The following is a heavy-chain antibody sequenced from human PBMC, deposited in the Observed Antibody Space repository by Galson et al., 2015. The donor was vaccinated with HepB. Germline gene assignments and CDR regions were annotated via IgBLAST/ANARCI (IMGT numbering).Heavy chain of an antibody. CDR3: TRDAMGRGSGSYSAFDY. D-gene: IGHD1-26*01. J-gene: IGHJ4*02. Sequence: SLRLSCAASGFTFNIYTMHWVRQAPGKGLEWVATISSAGDIQYYADSVKGRFTISRDNSKNMLYLQMNSLRAEGTAVYYCTRDAMGRGSGSYSAFDYWGQGTLVTVSS. CDR1: GFTFNIYT. CDR2: ISSAGDIQ. V-gene: IGHV3-30-3*01.